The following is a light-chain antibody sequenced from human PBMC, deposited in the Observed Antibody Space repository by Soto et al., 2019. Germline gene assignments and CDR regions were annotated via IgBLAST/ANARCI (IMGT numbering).Light chain of an antibody. CDR1: SSNIGAGYD. V-gene: IGLV1-40*01. CDR3: QSYDSSLSAWV. J-gene: IGLJ3*02. Sequence: QPVLTQPPSVSGAPGQRVTISCTGSSSNIGAGYDVHWYQQLPGTAPRLLIFGNNNRPSGVPDRFSGSKSGTSASLAITGLQAGDEADYYCQSYDSSLSAWVFGGGTQLTV. CDR2: GNN.